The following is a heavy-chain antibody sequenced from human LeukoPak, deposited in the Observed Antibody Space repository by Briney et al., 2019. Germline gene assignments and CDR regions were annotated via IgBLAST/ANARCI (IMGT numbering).Heavy chain of an antibody. V-gene: IGHV3-33*06. CDR2: IWYDGTYS. J-gene: IGHJ4*02. D-gene: IGHD4-17*01. CDR3: AKAGRIGYYVLDY. Sequence: GGSLRLSCAASGFAATGFSFSNFGMHWVRQAPGKGLEWVAVIWYDGTYSYYADSVKGRFIISRDNSKNTLYLQMNSLRADDTAVYYCAKAGRIGYYVLDYWGQGALVTVSS. CDR1: GFAATGFSFSNFG.